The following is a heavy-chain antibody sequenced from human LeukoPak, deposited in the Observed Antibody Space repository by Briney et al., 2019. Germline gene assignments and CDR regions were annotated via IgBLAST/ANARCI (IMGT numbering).Heavy chain of an antibody. CDR3: ASSSWYNNNWFDP. D-gene: IGHD6-13*01. CDR1: GYTFTSYG. Sequence: ASVKVSCKASGYTFTSYGISWVRQAPGQGLEWMGWISAYNGNANYAQKLQGRVTMTTDTSTSTAYMELRSLRSDDTAVYYCASSSWYNNNWFDPWGQGTLVTVSS. J-gene: IGHJ5*02. V-gene: IGHV1-18*01. CDR2: ISAYNGNA.